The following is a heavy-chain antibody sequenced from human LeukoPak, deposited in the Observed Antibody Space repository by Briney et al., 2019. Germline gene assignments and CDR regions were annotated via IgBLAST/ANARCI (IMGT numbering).Heavy chain of an antibody. CDR1: GFTFSSYW. Sequence: GGSLRLSCAASGFTFSSYWMSWVRQAPGKGLEWVANIKQDGSEEDYVDSVKGRFTISRDNAKNSVYLQMNSLRAQAPAVYYCAKVGQLWLGYYYSYMDVWGKGTTVTLSS. CDR3: AKVGQLWLGYYYSYMDV. CDR2: IKQDGSEE. J-gene: IGHJ6*03. D-gene: IGHD5-18*01. V-gene: IGHV3-7*01.